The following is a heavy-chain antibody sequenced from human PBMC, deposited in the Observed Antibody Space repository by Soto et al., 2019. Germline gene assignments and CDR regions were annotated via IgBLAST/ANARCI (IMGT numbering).Heavy chain of an antibody. CDR1: GFAFSSYW. V-gene: IGHV3-7*03. CDR2: IKQDGSEK. CDR3: AKVAGGLGYFDL. Sequence: GGSLRLSCAASGFAFSSYWMSWVRQAPGKGLEWVANIKQDGSEKYYVDSVKGRFTISRDNAKNSLYLQMNSLRAEDKAVYYCAKVAGGLGYFDLWGRGTLVTVSS. D-gene: IGHD3-16*01. J-gene: IGHJ2*01.